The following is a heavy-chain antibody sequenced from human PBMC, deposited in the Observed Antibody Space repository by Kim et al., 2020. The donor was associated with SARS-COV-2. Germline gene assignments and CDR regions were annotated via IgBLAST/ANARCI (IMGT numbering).Heavy chain of an antibody. CDR1: GFTFSSYW. D-gene: IGHD6-6*01. CDR2: INSDGSST. CDR3: ARPKKIDSSSSGRWGDYYGMDV. J-gene: IGHJ6*02. V-gene: IGHV3-74*01. Sequence: GGSLRLSCAASGFTFSSYWMHWVRQAPGKGLVWVSRINSDGSSTSYADSVKGRFTISRDNAKNTLYLQMNSLRAEDTAVYYCARPKKIDSSSSGRWGDYYGMDVWGQGTTVTVSS.